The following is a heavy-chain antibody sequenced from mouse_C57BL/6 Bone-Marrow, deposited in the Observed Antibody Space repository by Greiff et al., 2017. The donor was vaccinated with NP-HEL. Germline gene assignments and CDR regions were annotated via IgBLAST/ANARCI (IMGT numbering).Heavy chain of an antibody. D-gene: IGHD1-1*01. J-gene: IGHJ3*01. CDR2: ISGGGGNT. V-gene: IGHV5-9*01. Sequence: DVKLVESGGGLVKPGGSLKLSCAASGFTFSSYTMSWVRQTPEKRLEWVATISGGGGNTYYPDSVKGRFTISRDNAKNTLYLQMSSLRSEDTALYYCARAPLLLRSAWFAYWGQGTLVTVSA. CDR1: GFTFSSYT. CDR3: ARAPLLLRSAWFAY.